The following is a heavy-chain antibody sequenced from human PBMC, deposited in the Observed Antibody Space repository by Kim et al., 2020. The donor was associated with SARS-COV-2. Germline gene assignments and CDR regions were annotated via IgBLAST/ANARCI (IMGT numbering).Heavy chain of an antibody. D-gene: IGHD3-9*01. Sequence: SETLSLTCTVSGGSISSYYWSWIRQPPGKGLEWIGYIYYSGSTNYNPPLKSRVTISVDTSKNQFSLKLSSVTAADTAVYYCALANDARLVITSFDYWGQGSLVTVSS. J-gene: IGHJ4*02. CDR2: IYYSGST. CDR1: GGSISSYY. V-gene: IGHV4-59*01. CDR3: ALANDARLVITSFDY.